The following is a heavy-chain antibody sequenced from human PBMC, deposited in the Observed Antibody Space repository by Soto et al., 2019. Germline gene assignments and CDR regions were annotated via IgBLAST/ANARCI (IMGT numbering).Heavy chain of an antibody. J-gene: IGHJ4*02. Sequence: PSETLSLTCTVSGGSITGGSISSTTYYWCWMRQPPGKGLEWIASFFIGGNTYYNPSLKSRVTTSVDTSKNQFSLKLSSVTAADTAVYFCARRHCLDIDDYYWCQGIRVTVSS. V-gene: IGHV4-39*01. D-gene: IGHD3-9*01. CDR3: ARRHCLDIDDYY. CDR1: GGSITGGSISSTTYY. CDR2: FFIGGNT.